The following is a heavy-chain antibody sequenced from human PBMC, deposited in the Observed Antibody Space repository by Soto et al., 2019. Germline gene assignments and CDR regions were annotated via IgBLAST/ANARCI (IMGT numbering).Heavy chain of an antibody. J-gene: IGHJ3*02. CDR2: INHSGST. CDR1: GGSFSGYY. D-gene: IGHD6-19*01. V-gene: IGHV4-34*01. Sequence: SETLSLTCAVYGGSFSGYYWSWIRQPPGKGLEWIGEINHSGSTNYNPSLKSRVTISVDTSKNQFSLKLSSVTAADTAVYYCARVKGGQWLREDAFDIWGQGTMVTVSS. CDR3: ARVKGGQWLREDAFDI.